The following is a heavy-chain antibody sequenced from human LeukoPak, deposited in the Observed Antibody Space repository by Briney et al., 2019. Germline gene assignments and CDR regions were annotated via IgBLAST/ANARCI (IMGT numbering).Heavy chain of an antibody. J-gene: IGHJ4*02. CDR3: AKRNYDSSVFDY. D-gene: IGHD3-22*01. Sequence: GGSLRLPCAASGFTFSSYAMSWVRQAPGKGLEWVSAISGSGGSTYYADSVKGRFTISRDNSKNTLYLQMNSLRAEDTAVYYCAKRNYDSSVFDYWGQGTLVTVSS. CDR1: GFTFSSYA. CDR2: ISGSGGST. V-gene: IGHV3-23*01.